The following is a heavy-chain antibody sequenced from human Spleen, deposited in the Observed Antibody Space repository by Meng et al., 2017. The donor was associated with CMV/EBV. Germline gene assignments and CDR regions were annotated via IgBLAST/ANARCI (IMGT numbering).Heavy chain of an antibody. D-gene: IGHD3-3*01. CDR3: ARDGGYYDFWGGGNADAFDI. Sequence: ASVKVSCKASGYTFTSYGISWVRQAPGQGLEWMGWISAYNGNTNYAQKLQGRVTMTTDTSTSTAYMELRSLRTDDTAVHYGARDGGYYDFWGGGNADAFDIWGQGTMVTVSS. J-gene: IGHJ3*02. CDR1: GYTFTSYG. V-gene: IGHV1-18*01. CDR2: ISAYNGNT.